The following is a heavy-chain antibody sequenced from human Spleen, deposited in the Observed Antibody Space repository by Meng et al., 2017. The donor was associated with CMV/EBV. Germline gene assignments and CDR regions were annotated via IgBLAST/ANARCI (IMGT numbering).Heavy chain of an antibody. J-gene: IGHJ5*02. CDR3: ARDGWGGYDFWSGYYRWFDP. D-gene: IGHD3-3*01. Sequence: SETLSLTCTVSGGSISSGDYYWSWIRQPPGKGLEWIGYIYYSGSTYYNPSLKSRVTISVDTSKNQFSLKLSSVTAADTAVYYCARDGWGGYDFWSGYYRWFDPWGQGTLVTVSS. CDR1: GGSISSGDYY. V-gene: IGHV4-30-4*08. CDR2: IYYSGST.